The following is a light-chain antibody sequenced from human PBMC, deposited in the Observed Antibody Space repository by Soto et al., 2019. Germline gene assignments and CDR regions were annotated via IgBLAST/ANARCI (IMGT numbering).Light chain of an antibody. CDR2: DVS. Sequence: QSALTQPASVSGSPGQSITISCTGTTSDVGGYNYVSWYQHHPGKAPKLMIYDVSNRPSGVSNRFSGSKSGNTASLTISGLHAEDEADYYCSSYTGSTTLYVFGTGTKLTVL. CDR1: TSDVGGYNY. CDR3: SSYTGSTTLYV. J-gene: IGLJ1*01. V-gene: IGLV2-14*03.